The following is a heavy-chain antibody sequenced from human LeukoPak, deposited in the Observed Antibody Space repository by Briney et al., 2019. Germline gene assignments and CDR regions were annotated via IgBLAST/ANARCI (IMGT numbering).Heavy chain of an antibody. J-gene: IGHJ5*02. CDR1: GGSISSNNW. D-gene: IGHD6-13*01. V-gene: IGHV4-4*02. Sequence: PSETLSLTCAVSGGSISSNNWWIWVRQSPEKGLEWIGEIYHSGSTNYNPSLKSRVTISVDKSKNQFSLKLSSVTAADTAVYYCARVRISSSGLIFDPWGQGTLVTVSS. CDR2: IYHSGST. CDR3: ARVRISSSGLIFDP.